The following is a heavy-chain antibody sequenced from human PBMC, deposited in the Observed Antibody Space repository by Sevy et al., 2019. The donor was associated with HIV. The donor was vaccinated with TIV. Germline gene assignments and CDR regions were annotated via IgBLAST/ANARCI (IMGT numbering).Heavy chain of an antibody. D-gene: IGHD2-15*01. Sequence: ASVKVSCKASGGTFSSYAISWVRQAPGQGLEWMGGIIPIFGTANYAQKFQGRVTITADESTSTAYMELSSRRSEDTAGYYCARREYCSGGSCYLQGPYYYYGMDVWGQGTTVTVSS. CDR3: ARREYCSGGSCYLQGPYYYYGMDV. V-gene: IGHV1-69*13. CDR2: IIPIFGTA. CDR1: GGTFSSYA. J-gene: IGHJ6*02.